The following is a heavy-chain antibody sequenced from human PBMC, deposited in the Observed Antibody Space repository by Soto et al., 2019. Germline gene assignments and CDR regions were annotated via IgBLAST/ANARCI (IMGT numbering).Heavy chain of an antibody. V-gene: IGHV1-18*01. CDR2: ISAYNGNT. D-gene: IGHD2-2*01. CDR1: GYTFTSYG. CDR3: ARVDCSSTSCYDYYYYYYMDV. Sequence: GASVKVSCKASGYTFTSYGISWVRQAPGQGLEWMGWISAYNGNTNYAQKLQGRVTMTTDTSTSTAYMELRSLRSDDTAVYYCARVDCSSTSCYDYYYYYYMDVWGKGTTVTVSS. J-gene: IGHJ6*03.